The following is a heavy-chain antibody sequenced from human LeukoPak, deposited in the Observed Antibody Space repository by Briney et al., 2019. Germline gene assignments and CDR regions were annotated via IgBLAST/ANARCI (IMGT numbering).Heavy chain of an antibody. V-gene: IGHV4-30-4*01. CDR1: GGSISSSNW. J-gene: IGHJ4*02. D-gene: IGHD2-21*01. CDR3: ARVGPDYSVDY. CDR2: IYYSGST. Sequence: PSETLSLTCAVSGGSISSSNWWSWIRQPPGKGLGWIGYIYYSGSTYYNPSLKSRVTISVDTSKNQFSLKLSSVTAADTAVYYCARVGPDYSVDYWGQGTLVTVSS.